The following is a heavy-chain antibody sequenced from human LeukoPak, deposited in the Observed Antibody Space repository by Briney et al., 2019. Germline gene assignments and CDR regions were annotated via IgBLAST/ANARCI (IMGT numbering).Heavy chain of an antibody. CDR1: GYSFTSYW. V-gene: IGHV5-51*01. Sequence: GESLKISCKGSGYSFTSYWIGWVRQMPGKGLEWMGIIFPGDSDTRYSPSFEGQVTISADKSINTAYLQWNSLKSSDTAIYYCARRAQAEMETVWGLIDHWGQGTQVTVSS. CDR2: IFPGDSDT. D-gene: IGHD3-16*01. CDR3: ARRAQAEMETVWGLIDH. J-gene: IGHJ4*02.